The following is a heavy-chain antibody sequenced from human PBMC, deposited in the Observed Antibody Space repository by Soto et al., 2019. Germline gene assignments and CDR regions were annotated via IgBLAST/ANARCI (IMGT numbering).Heavy chain of an antibody. V-gene: IGHV3-21*06. J-gene: IGHJ4*02. D-gene: IGHD2-2*01. CDR1: GFTFSTYL. CDR3: AREIVVARGASYFDY. Sequence: PGGSLRLSCAASGFTFSTYLMNWVRQAPGKGLEWVSSIKSDSSSLYYADSVKGRFTISRDNAKNSLHLQMNSLRAEDTAVYYCAREIVVARGASYFDYWGPGTLVTVSS. CDR2: IKSDSSSL.